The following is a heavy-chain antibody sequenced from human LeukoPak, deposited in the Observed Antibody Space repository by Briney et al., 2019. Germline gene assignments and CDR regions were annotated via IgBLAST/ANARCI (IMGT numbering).Heavy chain of an antibody. CDR2: IRYDGSNK. CDR3: AKDSHGDNSPLGFDY. V-gene: IGHV3-30*02. Sequence: GGSLRLSCAASGFTFSSYGMHWVRQAPGKGLEWVAFIRYDGSNKYYADSVKGRFTISRDNSKNTLYLQMNSLRAEDTAVYYCAKDSHGDNSPLGFDYWGQGTLVTVSS. CDR1: GFTFSSYG. D-gene: IGHD4-17*01. J-gene: IGHJ4*02.